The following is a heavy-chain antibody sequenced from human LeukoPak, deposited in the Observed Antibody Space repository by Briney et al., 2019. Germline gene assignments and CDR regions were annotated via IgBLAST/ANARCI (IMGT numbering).Heavy chain of an antibody. CDR3: ARIGLSGYLYYFDY. J-gene: IGHJ4*02. V-gene: IGHV1-8*03. Sequence: ASEKVSCKASGYTFTSYDINWVRQATGQGLEWMGWMNPNSGNTGYAQKFQGRVTITRNTSISTAYMELSSLRSEDTAVYYCARIGLSGYLYYFDYWGQGTLVTVSS. D-gene: IGHD3-3*01. CDR2: MNPNSGNT. CDR1: GYTFTSYD.